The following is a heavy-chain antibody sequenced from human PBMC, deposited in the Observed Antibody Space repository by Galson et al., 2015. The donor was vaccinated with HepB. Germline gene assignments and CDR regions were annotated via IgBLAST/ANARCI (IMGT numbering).Heavy chain of an antibody. V-gene: IGHV3-21*01. D-gene: IGHD3-10*01. J-gene: IGHJ4*02. Sequence: SLRLSCAASGFTFSDYTMSWVRQAPGKGLEWVSAITSSGSFIHYADSVKGRFTMSRDNARNSLYLQMNSLRAEDTALYYCARERIYGSYADYWGQGTLVTVSS. CDR1: GFTFSDYT. CDR3: ARERIYGSYADY. CDR2: ITSSGSFI.